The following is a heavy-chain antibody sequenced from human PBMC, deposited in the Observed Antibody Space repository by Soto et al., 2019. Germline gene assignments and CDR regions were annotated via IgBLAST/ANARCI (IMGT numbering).Heavy chain of an antibody. J-gene: IGHJ6*03. V-gene: IGHV3-7*01. CDR2: IKQDGSEK. Sequence: PGGSLRLSCAAAEFTLGHYWMSWVRQAPGKGLEWVANIKQDGSEKNYVDSVKGRFIISRDNAENSPYLQMNSLRAEDTGVYYCAREWQLPWSLHWYYYMDVWGKGTTVTVSS. CDR1: EFTLGHYW. CDR3: AREWQLPWSLHWYYYMDV. D-gene: IGHD2-15*01.